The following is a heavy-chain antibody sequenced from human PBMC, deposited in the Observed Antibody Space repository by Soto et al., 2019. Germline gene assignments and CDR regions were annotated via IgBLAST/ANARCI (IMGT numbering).Heavy chain of an antibody. CDR1: GFTFSIYE. CDR3: ARGSGWYYYYYGMDV. CDR2: ITKSGDRM. V-gene: IGHV3-48*03. J-gene: IGHJ6*02. Sequence: GGSLRLSCVASGFTFSIYEMHWVRQAPGKGLEWVSYITKSGDRMHYADSVKGRFSISRDSAGNSLYLQMNSLRAEDTAVYYCARGSGWYYYYYGMDVWGQGTTVTVSS. D-gene: IGHD6-19*01.